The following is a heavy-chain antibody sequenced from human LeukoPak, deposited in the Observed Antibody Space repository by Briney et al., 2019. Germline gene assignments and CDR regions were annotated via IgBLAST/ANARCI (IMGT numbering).Heavy chain of an antibody. Sequence: GGSLRLSCAASGFTFSSYSMTWVRQAPGKGLEWVSYISSSSSTIYYADSVKGRFTISRDNAKNSLYLQMNSLRAEDTAVYYCASGGSSGWYFSTIYYFDYWGQGTLVTVSS. D-gene: IGHD6-19*01. V-gene: IGHV3-48*01. CDR3: ASGGSSGWYFSTIYYFDY. J-gene: IGHJ4*02. CDR2: ISSSSSTI. CDR1: GFTFSSYS.